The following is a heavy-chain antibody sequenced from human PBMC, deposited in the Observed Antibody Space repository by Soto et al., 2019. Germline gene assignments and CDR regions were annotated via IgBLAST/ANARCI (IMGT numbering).Heavy chain of an antibody. Sequence: QVQLQESGPGLVKPSQTLSLTCTVSGGSISSGDYYWSWIRQPPGKGLEWIGYIYYSGSTYYNPSLKSRVTIXXDXSXXQFSLKLSSVTAADTAVYYCARGDYYASPDVAFDIWGQGTMVTVSS. V-gene: IGHV4-30-4*01. CDR1: GGSISSGDYY. J-gene: IGHJ3*02. D-gene: IGHD3-22*01. CDR2: IYYSGST. CDR3: ARGDYYASPDVAFDI.